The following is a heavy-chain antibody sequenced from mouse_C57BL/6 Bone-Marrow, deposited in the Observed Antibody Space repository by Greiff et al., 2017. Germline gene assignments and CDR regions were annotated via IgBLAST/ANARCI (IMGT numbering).Heavy chain of an antibody. J-gene: IGHJ1*03. CDR2: INYDGSST. Sequence: EVQLVESEGGLVQPGSSMKLSCTASGFTFSDYYMAWVRQVPEKGLEWVANINYDGSSTYYLDSLKSRFIISRDNAKNILYLQMSSLKSEDTATYYCARNWYFDVWGTGTTVTVSS. V-gene: IGHV5-16*01. CDR1: GFTFSDYY. CDR3: ARNWYFDV.